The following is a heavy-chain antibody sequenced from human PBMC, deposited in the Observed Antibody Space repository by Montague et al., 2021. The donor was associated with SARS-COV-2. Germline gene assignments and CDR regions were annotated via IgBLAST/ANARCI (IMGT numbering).Heavy chain of an antibody. J-gene: IGHJ4*02. CDR3: ARVHSGSYYGFVDY. V-gene: IGHV3-30*04. Sequence: SLRLSCAASGFTFSSYAMHCVRQAPGKGLEWVAVISYDGSNKYYADSVKGRFTISRDNSKNTLYLQMNSLRAEDTAVYYCARVHSGSYYGFVDYWGQGTLVTVSS. D-gene: IGHD1-26*01. CDR2: ISYDGSNK. CDR1: GFTFSSYA.